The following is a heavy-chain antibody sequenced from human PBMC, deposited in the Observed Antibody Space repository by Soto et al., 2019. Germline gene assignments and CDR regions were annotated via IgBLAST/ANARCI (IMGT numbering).Heavy chain of an antibody. V-gene: IGHV3-74*01. CDR2: INYDGSVT. Sequence: EVQLVESGGGLVQPGGSLRLSCAASGFTFSIYSMHWVRQVPGKGLVWVSQINYDGSVTNYADFVTGRFTISRDNAKNTLYLEMNSLGAEDTALYYCSCMHTTVISAESYWGQGALVTVSS. CDR1: GFTFSIYS. CDR3: SCMHTTVISAESY. J-gene: IGHJ4*02. D-gene: IGHD4-4*01.